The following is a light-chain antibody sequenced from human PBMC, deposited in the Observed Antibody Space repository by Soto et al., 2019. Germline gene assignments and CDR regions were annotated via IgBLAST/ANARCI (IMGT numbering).Light chain of an antibody. CDR1: QGIDKF. J-gene: IGKJ2*01. Sequence: IQLTQSPSSLSASVGDRVTITCRASQGIDKFLAWYQQKPGKAPKLLIYAASTLETGVQSRFSGNGSGTTFTLTISSLQPEDFATYYCQQLDTDPYTFGQGTKLDI. CDR3: QQLDTDPYT. V-gene: IGKV1-9*01. CDR2: AAS.